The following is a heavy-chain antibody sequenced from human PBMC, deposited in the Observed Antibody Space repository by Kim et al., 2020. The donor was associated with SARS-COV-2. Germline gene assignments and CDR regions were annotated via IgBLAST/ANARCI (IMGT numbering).Heavy chain of an antibody. Sequence: HSGSTNYNPSLKSRVTISVDTSKNQFSLKLSSVTAADTAVYYCARAPMGGWGQGTLVTVSS. CDR3: ARAPMGG. D-gene: IGHD3-10*01. V-gene: IGHV4-34*01. CDR2: HSGST. J-gene: IGHJ4*02.